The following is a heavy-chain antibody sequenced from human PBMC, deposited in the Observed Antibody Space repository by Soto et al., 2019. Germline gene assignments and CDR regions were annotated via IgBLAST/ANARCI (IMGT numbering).Heavy chain of an antibody. CDR2: IIPILGIA. CDR1: GGTFSSYT. J-gene: IGHJ4*02. Sequence: SVKVSCKASGGTFSSYTISWVRRAPGQGLEWMGRIIPILGIANYAQKFQGRVTITADKSTSTAYMELSSLRSEDTAVYYCARAHCSSTSCTFDYWGKGTLVTVSS. CDR3: ARAHCSSTSCTFDY. D-gene: IGHD2-2*01. V-gene: IGHV1-69*02.